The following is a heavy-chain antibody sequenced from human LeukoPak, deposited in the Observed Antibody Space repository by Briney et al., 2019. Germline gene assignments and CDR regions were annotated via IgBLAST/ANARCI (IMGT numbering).Heavy chain of an antibody. D-gene: IGHD4/OR15-4a*01. J-gene: IGHJ1*01. V-gene: IGHV3-21*01. Sequence: GGSLRLSCTASGFTFSDYSMNWVRQAPGKGLEWVSSISRRSRHVYYAGSVKGRFTFSRDNAKNSLYLQMNSLRAEDMAVYFCVRDLMGSGATTAYLHHWGQGTLVTVSS. CDR1: GFTFSDYS. CDR3: VRDLMGSGATTAYLHH. CDR2: ISRRSRHV.